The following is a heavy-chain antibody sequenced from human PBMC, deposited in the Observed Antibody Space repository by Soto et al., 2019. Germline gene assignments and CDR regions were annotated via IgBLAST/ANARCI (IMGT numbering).Heavy chain of an antibody. CDR2: ISYDGSNK. D-gene: IGHD1-7*01. Sequence: GGSLRLSCAASGFTFSSYGVHWVRQAPGKGLEWVAVISYDGSNKYYADSVKGRFTISRDNSKNTLYLQMNSLRAEDTAVYYCAYWNSKKPVDYWGQGTLVTV. CDR3: AYWNSKKPVDY. CDR1: GFTFSSYG. J-gene: IGHJ4*02. V-gene: IGHV3-30*03.